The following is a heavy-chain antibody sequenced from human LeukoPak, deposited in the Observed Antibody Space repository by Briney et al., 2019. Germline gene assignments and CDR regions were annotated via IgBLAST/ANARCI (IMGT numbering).Heavy chain of an antibody. CDR3: ARDGSGTLYYYYYYGMDV. D-gene: IGHD3-10*01. V-gene: IGHV3-21*01. CDR2: ISSSSSYI. J-gene: IGHJ6*02. CDR1: GFTFSSYS. Sequence: GGSLRLSCAASGFTFSSYSMNWVRQAPGKGLEWVSSISSSSSYIYYAASVKGRFTISRDNAKNSLYLQMNSLRAEDTAVYYCARDGSGTLYYYYYYGMDVWGQGTTVTVSS.